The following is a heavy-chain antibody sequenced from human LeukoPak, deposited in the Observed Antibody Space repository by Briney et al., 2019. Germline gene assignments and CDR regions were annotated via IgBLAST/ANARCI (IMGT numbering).Heavy chain of an antibody. CDR3: AKAYSSGWSLFDY. V-gene: IGHV3-23*01. CDR1: GFTFSSHA. J-gene: IGHJ4*02. Sequence: GFLRLSCAASGFTFSSHAMGWVRQAPGEGLEWVSAISGSGGSTYYADSVKGRFTISRDNSKNTLYLQMNSLRAEDTAVYYCAKAYSSGWSLFDYWGQGTLVTVSS. CDR2: ISGSGGST. D-gene: IGHD6-19*01.